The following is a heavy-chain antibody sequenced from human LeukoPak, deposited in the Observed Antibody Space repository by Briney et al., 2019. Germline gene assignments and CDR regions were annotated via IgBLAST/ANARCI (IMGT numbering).Heavy chain of an antibody. V-gene: IGHV3-11*01. D-gene: IGHD6-19*01. CDR1: GSTFSDYY. J-gene: IGHJ6*02. CDR3: ARDPGSGWYHYYYGMDV. CDR2: ISSSGSTI. Sequence: GGSLRLSCAASGSTFSDYYMSWIRQAPGRGREWVSYISSSGSTIYYADSVKGRFTISRDNAKNSLYLQMNSLRAEDTAVYYFARDPGSGWYHYYYGMDVWGQGTTVTVSS.